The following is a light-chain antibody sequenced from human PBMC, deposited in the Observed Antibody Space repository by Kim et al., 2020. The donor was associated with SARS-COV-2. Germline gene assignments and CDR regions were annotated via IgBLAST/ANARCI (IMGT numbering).Light chain of an antibody. Sequence: APLGDRVPITCRAGQSVGTSLNWYQHKSGRAPTLLIYAASSLQTGVPSRFNGSGSGTEFSLTINSLQPEDLATYYCQQSYSTVRTFGQGTKLEI. V-gene: IGKV1-39*01. CDR1: QSVGTS. J-gene: IGKJ2*02. CDR3: QQSYSTVRT. CDR2: AAS.